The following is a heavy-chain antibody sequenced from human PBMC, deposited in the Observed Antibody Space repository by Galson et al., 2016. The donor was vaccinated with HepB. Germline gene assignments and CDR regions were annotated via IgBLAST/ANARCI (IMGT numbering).Heavy chain of an antibody. CDR3: ARVAFDFLTGYSETPDH. J-gene: IGHJ5*02. CDR1: GYTFTSYG. CDR2: ISAYNGNT. D-gene: IGHD3-9*01. Sequence: SVKVSCKASGYTFTSYGISWVRQAPGQRLEWMGWISAYNGNTNYAQKLQGRVTMTTDTSTSTAYMELRSLRSDDTAVYYCARVAFDFLTGYSETPDHWGQGTLVTVSS. V-gene: IGHV1-18*01.